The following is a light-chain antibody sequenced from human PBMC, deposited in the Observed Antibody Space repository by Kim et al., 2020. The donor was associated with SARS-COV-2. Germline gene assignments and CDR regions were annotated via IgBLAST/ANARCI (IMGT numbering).Light chain of an antibody. V-gene: IGLV3-21*04. CDR2: YDS. CDR3: QVWDSSSDHPV. Sequence: APGKPARITCGGNTIGSKSVHWYQQKPGQAPVLVIYYDSDRPSGIPERFSGSNSGNTATLTISRVEAGDEADYYCQVWDSSSDHPVFGGGTQLTVL. J-gene: IGLJ3*02. CDR1: TIGSKS.